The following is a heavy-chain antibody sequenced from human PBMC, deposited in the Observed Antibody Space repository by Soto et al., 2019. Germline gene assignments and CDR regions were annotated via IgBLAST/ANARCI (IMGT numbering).Heavy chain of an antibody. D-gene: IGHD5-18*01. CDR3: ARDIWGYSYGYSYYYYGMDV. V-gene: IGHV1-2*04. Sequence: ASVKVSCKASGYTFTGYYMHWVRQAPGQGLEWMGWINPNSGGTNYAQKFQGWVTMTRDTSISKAYMELSRLRSDDTAVYYCARDIWGYSYGYSYYYYGMDVWGQGTTVTVSS. J-gene: IGHJ6*02. CDR2: INPNSGGT. CDR1: GYTFTGYY.